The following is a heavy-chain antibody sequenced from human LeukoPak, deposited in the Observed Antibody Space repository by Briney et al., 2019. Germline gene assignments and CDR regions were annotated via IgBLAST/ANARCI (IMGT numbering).Heavy chain of an antibody. CDR3: AKDSGSYYYYYYYMDV. CDR2: IKTEGYDT. CDR1: GFTFSNYW. Sequence: GGSLRLSCAASGFTFSNYWMAWVRQAPGKGLEWVANIKTEGYDTYYGDSVKGRFTISRDNSKNTLYLQMNGLRAEDTAVYYCAKDSGSYYYYYYYMDVWGKGTTVTVSS. D-gene: IGHD1-26*01. J-gene: IGHJ6*03. V-gene: IGHV3-7*03.